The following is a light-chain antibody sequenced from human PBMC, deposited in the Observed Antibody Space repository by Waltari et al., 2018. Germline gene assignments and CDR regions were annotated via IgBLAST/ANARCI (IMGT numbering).Light chain of an antibody. Sequence: DIKMIQSPSSLSASVGDRVTITCQASQAISDYLNWYQHKPGKAPKLLIYDASVLETGVPSRFTGSGSGTDFTFTITSLQPEDSATYYCQQYETLEALSFGGGTKVEIK. CDR2: DAS. CDR3: QQYETLEALS. CDR1: QAISDY. V-gene: IGKV1-33*01. J-gene: IGKJ4*01.